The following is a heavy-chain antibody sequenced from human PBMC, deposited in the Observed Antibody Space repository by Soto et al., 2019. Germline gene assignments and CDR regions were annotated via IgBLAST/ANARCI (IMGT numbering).Heavy chain of an antibody. CDR2: IIPIFGTA. V-gene: IGHV1-69*13. D-gene: IGHD3-22*01. CDR3: ARGPIRDSSGENYYGMYV. J-gene: IGHJ6*02. Sequence: SVKVSCKASGGTFSSYAISWVRQAPGQGLEWMGGIIPIFGTANYAQKFQGRVTITADESTSTAYMELSSLRSEDTAVYYCARGPIRDSSGENYYGMYVWGQGTTVTVSS. CDR1: GGTFSSYA.